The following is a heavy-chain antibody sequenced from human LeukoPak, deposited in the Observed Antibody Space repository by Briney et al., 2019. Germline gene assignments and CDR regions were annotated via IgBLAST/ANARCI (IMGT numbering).Heavy chain of an antibody. J-gene: IGHJ4*02. CDR2: IYTSGST. D-gene: IGHD2-15*01. CDR1: GGSISSYY. CDR3: ARDITVAARFDYFDY. Sequence: PSETLSLTCTVSGGSISSYYWSWIRQPAGKGLEWIGRIYTSGSTNYNPSLKSRVTMSVDTSKNQFSLKLSSVTAADTAVYYCARDITVAARFDYFDYWGQGTLVTVSS. V-gene: IGHV4-4*07.